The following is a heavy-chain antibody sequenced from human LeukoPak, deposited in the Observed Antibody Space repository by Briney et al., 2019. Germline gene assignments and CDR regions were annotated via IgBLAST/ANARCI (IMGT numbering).Heavy chain of an antibody. CDR2: IYYSGST. CDR3: ARVRYYGSGSDAFDI. CDR1: GGSISSSSYY. Sequence: SETLSLTCTVSGGSISSSSYYWGWIRQPPGKGLEWIGSIYYSGSTYYNPSLKSRVTISVDTSKNQFSLKLSSVTAADTAVYYCARVRYYGSGSDAFDIWGQGTMVTVSS. J-gene: IGHJ3*02. V-gene: IGHV4-39*07. D-gene: IGHD3-10*01.